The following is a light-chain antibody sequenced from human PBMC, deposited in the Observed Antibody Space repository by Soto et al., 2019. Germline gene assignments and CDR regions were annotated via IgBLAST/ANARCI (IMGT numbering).Light chain of an antibody. Sequence: DIQVTQSPSTLSASVGDRVTITCRASQRLTTWLAWYQQKPGEAPKLLIYDASSLESGIPSRFSGSGSGTEFTLTISSLQPDDFATYYCQQYNSYWSFGPGTKVDIK. CDR3: QQYNSYWS. V-gene: IGKV1-5*01. CDR1: QRLTTW. J-gene: IGKJ1*01. CDR2: DAS.